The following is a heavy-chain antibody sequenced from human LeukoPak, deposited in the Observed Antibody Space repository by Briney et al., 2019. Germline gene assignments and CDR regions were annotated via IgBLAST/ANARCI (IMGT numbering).Heavy chain of an antibody. CDR2: IYHSGST. CDR1: GGSISSGGYS. V-gene: IGHV4-30-2*01. CDR3: ARGVLDGSGSYYRVLNWFDP. Sequence: SETLSLTCAVSGGSISSGGYSWSWIRQPPGKGLEWIGYIYHSGSTYYNPSLKSRVTLSVDRSKNQFSLKLSSVTAADTAVYYCARGVLDGSGSYYRVLNWFDPWGQGTLVTVSS. J-gene: IGHJ5*02. D-gene: IGHD3-10*01.